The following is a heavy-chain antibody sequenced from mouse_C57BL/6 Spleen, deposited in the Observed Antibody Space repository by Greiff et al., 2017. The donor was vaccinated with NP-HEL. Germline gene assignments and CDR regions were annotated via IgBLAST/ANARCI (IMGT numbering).Heavy chain of an antibody. D-gene: IGHD2-12*01. Sequence: QVQLQQPGAELVMPGASVKLSCKASGYTFTSYWMHWVKQRPGQGLEWIGEIDPSDSYTNYNQKFKGKSTLTVDKSSSTAYMQLSSLTSEDSAVYYCARKTPYDGFAYWGQGTLVTVSA. CDR1: GYTFTSYW. CDR3: ARKTPYDGFAY. CDR2: IDPSDSYT. V-gene: IGHV1-69*01. J-gene: IGHJ3*01.